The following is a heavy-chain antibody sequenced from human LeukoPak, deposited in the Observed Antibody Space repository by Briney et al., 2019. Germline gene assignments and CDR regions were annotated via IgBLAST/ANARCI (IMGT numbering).Heavy chain of an antibody. CDR3: ARGSGYGSGSYSPHGHDAFDI. V-gene: IGHV1-69*16. CDR1: GGTFSSYT. CDR2: INPSLGIT. Sequence: SVKVSCKASGGTFSSYTFSWVRQAPGQGLEWMGRINPSLGITNYAQKFQGRVTITTDESTSTAYMELSSLRSEDTAVYHCARGSGYGSGSYSPHGHDAFDIWGQGTMVTVSS. J-gene: IGHJ3*02. D-gene: IGHD3-10*01.